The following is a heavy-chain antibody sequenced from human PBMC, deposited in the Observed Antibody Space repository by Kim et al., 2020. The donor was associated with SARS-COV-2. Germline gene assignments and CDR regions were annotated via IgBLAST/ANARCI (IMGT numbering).Heavy chain of an antibody. CDR1: GFNFSSYG. D-gene: IGHD3-9*01. CDR2: ISYDGRNK. Sequence: GGSLRLSCAASGFNFSSYGMHWVRQAPGKGLDWVAVISYDGRNKYYADSVKGRLTISRDNSKNTLYLQMNSLRAEDTAVYNCARGHILTGYYETYYYYGRDVWGQGTTVTVSS. CDR3: ARGHILTGYYETYYYYGRDV. V-gene: IGHV3-33*05. J-gene: IGHJ6*02.